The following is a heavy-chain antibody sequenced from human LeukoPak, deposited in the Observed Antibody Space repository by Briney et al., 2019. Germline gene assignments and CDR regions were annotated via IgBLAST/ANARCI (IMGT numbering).Heavy chain of an antibody. CDR1: GFTFSSYG. J-gene: IGHJ4*02. V-gene: IGHV3-30*18. D-gene: IGHD5-18*01. CDR3: AKDSGGYTYVFDY. Sequence: GRSLRLSCAASGFTFSSYGMHWVRQAPGKGLEWVAVISYDGSNKYYADSVKGRFTISRDNSKNTLYLQMNILRAEDTAVYYCAKDSGGYTYVFDYWGQGTLVTVSS. CDR2: ISYDGSNK.